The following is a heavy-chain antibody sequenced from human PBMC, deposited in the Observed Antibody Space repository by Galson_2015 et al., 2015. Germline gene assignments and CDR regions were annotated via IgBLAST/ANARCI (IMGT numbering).Heavy chain of an antibody. Sequence: SLRLSCAASGFSFSNYWLNWVRQAPGKGLEWVATIKHDGREKYYVDSVKGRFTISRDNAANLMYLQMNGLRAGDSAVYYCVAGIGWRPDYWGQGTRVTVSS. CDR1: GFSFSNYW. J-gene: IGHJ4*02. CDR3: VAGIGWRPDY. D-gene: IGHD6-19*01. V-gene: IGHV3-7*01. CDR2: IKHDGREK.